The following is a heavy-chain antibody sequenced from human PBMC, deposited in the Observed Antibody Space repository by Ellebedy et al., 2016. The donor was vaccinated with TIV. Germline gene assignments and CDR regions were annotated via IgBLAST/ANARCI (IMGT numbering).Heavy chain of an antibody. CDR2: MYNNGKT. CDR1: GDSIGSHY. D-gene: IGHD3-16*01. Sequence: SETLSLXXTVSGDSIGSHYWSWIRQSAGKGPEWIGRMYNNGKTNYNPSLKDRVTMSVDTSRNQLSLNLTSVTAADTAVYYCARDFRTGDLRFNWFSPWGQGTLVTVSS. J-gene: IGHJ5*02. CDR3: ARDFRTGDLRFNWFSP. V-gene: IGHV4-4*07.